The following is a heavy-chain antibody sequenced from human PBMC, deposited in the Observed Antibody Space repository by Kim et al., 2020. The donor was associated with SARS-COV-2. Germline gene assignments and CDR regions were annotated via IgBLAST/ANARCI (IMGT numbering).Heavy chain of an antibody. Sequence: ASVKVSCKASGYTFTSYGISWVRQAPGQGLEWMGWISAYNGNTNYAQKLQGRVTMTTDTSTSTAYMELRSLRSDDTAVYYCARVAHYSDVLLWFGDGDYWGQGTLVTVSS. CDR3: ARVAHYSDVLLWFGDGDY. J-gene: IGHJ4*02. V-gene: IGHV1-18*04. CDR2: ISAYNGNT. D-gene: IGHD3-10*01. CDR1: GYTFTSYG.